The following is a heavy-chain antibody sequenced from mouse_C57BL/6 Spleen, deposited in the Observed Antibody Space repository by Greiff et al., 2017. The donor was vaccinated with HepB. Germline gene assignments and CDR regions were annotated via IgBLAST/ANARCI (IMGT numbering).Heavy chain of an antibody. CDR2: ISSGSSTI. Sequence: EVKLMESGGGLVKPGGSLKLSCAASGFTFSDYGMHWVRQAPEKGLEWVAYISSGSSTIYYADTVKGRFTISRDTAKTTLFLQMTSLRSEDTAMYYCANSLAYWGQGTLVTVSA. CDR1: GFTFSDYG. CDR3: ANSLAY. J-gene: IGHJ3*01. V-gene: IGHV5-17*01.